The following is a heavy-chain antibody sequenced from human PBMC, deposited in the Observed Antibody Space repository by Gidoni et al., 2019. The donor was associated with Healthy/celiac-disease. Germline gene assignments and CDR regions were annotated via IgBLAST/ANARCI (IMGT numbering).Heavy chain of an antibody. D-gene: IGHD6-19*01. CDR1: GGTFSSYA. Sequence: QVQLVQSGAEVKKPGSSVKVSCKASGGTFSSYAISWVRQAPGQGLEWMGRIIPILGIANYAQKFQGRVTITADKSTSTAYMELSSLRSEDTAVYYCARDRFDSSLGHYYYYYMDVWGKGTTVTVSS. V-gene: IGHV1-69*04. J-gene: IGHJ6*03. CDR2: IIPILGIA. CDR3: ARDRFDSSLGHYYYYYMDV.